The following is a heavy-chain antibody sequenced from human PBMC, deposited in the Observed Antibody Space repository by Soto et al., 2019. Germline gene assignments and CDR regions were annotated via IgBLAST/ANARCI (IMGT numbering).Heavy chain of an antibody. CDR3: AKDTESITVVTRFDY. V-gene: IGHV3-23*01. J-gene: IGHJ4*02. Sequence: EVQLLESGGGLVQPGGSLRVSCAASGFTFSSYAMSWVRQAPGKGLEWVSAISGSGGSTYYADSVMGRFTISSNNSKNTLYLQMNSLRAEDTAVYYCAKDTESITVVTRFDYWGQGTLVTVSS. CDR1: GFTFSSYA. CDR2: ISGSGGST. D-gene: IGHD2-21*02.